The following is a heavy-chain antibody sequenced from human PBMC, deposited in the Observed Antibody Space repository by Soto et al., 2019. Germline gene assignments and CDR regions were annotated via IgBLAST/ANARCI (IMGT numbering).Heavy chain of an antibody. CDR2: INAGNGNT. Sequence: QVQLVQSGAEVKKPGASVKVSCKASGYNFTSYAMHGVRQAPGQSLEWMGWINAGNGNTKYSQKFQGRVTITRDTAASTASMELSSLSSEDKAVYYGARVKTIYYYGHHHDAFDSWGKGTIVTVSS. CDR1: GYNFTSYA. D-gene: IGHD3-10*01. V-gene: IGHV1-3*01. J-gene: IGHJ3*02. CDR3: ARVKTIYYYGHHHDAFDS.